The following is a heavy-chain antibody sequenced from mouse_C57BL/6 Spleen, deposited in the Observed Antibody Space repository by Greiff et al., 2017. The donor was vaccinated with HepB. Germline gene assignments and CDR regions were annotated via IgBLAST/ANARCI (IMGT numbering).Heavy chain of an antibody. V-gene: IGHV5-17*01. CDR3: ASLYGNYESWFAY. J-gene: IGHJ3*01. D-gene: IGHD2-10*02. CDR2: ISSGSSTI. CDR1: GFTFSDYG. Sequence: EVKLVESGGGLVKPGGSLKLSCAASGFTFSDYGMHWVRQAPEKGLEWVAYISSGSSTIYYADTVKGRFTISRDNAKNTLFLQMSSLRSEETAMYYCASLYGNYESWFAYWGQGTLVTVSA.